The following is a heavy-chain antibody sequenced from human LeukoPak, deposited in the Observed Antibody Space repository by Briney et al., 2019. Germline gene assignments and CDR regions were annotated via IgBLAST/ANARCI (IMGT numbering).Heavy chain of an antibody. J-gene: IGHJ4*02. V-gene: IGHV3-23*01. CDR3: AKDGPDIVEVIAATFDY. CDR2: ISGSGDST. Sequence: PGGSLRLSCAASGFTFSNYAMSWVRQAPGKGLEWVSIISGSGDSTHYADSVKGRFTISRDNSKNTLFLQMNRLRGEDTAMYYCAKDGPDIVEVIAATFDYWGQGTLVTVSS. CDR1: GFTFSNYA. D-gene: IGHD2-15*01.